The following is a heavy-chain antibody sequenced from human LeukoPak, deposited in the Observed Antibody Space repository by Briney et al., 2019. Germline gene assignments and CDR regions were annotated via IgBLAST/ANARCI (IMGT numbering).Heavy chain of an antibody. CDR3: ATPGIPGYSSSWANWFDP. D-gene: IGHD6-13*01. CDR1: GFTFSSYS. Sequence: PGGSLRLSCAASGFTFSSYSMNWVRQAPGKGLEWVSSISSSSSYIYYADSVKGRFTISRDNAKNSLYLQMNSLRAEDTAVYYCATPGIPGYSSSWANWFDPWGQGTLVTVSS. V-gene: IGHV3-21*01. CDR2: ISSSSSYI. J-gene: IGHJ5*02.